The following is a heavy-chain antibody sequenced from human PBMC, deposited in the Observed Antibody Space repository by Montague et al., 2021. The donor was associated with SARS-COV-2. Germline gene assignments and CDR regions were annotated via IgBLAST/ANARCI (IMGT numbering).Heavy chain of an antibody. V-gene: IGHV4-34*01. J-gene: IGHJ6*02. Sequence: SETLSLTCAVYGGSFSGYYWSWIRQPPGKGLEWIGDINHSGSTNYNPSLKSRVTISVDTSKHQFSLKLSSVTAADTAVYYCARGRTVTTFYYYYYGMDVWGQGTTVTVSS. D-gene: IGHD4-17*01. CDR1: GGSFSGYY. CDR2: INHSGST. CDR3: ARGRTVTTFYYYYYGMDV.